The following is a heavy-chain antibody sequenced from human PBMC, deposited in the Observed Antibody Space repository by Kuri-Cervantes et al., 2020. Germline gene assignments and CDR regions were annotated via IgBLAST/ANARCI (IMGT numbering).Heavy chain of an antibody. CDR1: GYTFTSYY. Sequence: ASVKVSCKASGYTFTSYYMHWVRQAPGQGLEWMGIINPSGGSTSYAQKFQGRVTMTRDTSTSTVYMELSSLRSEDTAVYYCAKEGAIHIVVVYWGQGTLVTVSS. CDR3: AKEGAIHIVVVY. D-gene: IGHD2-21*01. V-gene: IGHV1-46*01. J-gene: IGHJ4*02. CDR2: INPSGGST.